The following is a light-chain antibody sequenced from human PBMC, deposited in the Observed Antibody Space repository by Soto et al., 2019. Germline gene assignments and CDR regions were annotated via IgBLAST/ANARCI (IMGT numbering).Light chain of an antibody. CDR3: QHYNIYSEA. V-gene: IGKV1-5*03. CDR1: QTISSW. CDR2: KAS. J-gene: IGKJ1*01. Sequence: DIQMTQSPSTLSGSVGDRVTITCRASQTISSWLASYQQKPGKAPKLLIYKASTLKSGAPSRFSGSGSGTEFTLTISSLQPDDFAAYYCQHYNIYSEAFGQGTKVELK.